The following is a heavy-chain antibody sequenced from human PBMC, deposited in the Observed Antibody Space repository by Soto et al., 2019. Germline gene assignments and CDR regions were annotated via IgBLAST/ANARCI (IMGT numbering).Heavy chain of an antibody. CDR3: AKDQYDSSGYNPDAFDI. D-gene: IGHD3-22*01. V-gene: IGHV3-23*01. J-gene: IGHJ3*02. CDR2: ISGSGGST. CDR1: GFTFSSYA. Sequence: PGGSLRLSCAASGFTFSSYAMSWVRQAPGKGLEWVSAISGSGGSTYYADSVKGRFTISRDNSKNTLYLQMNSLRAEDTAVYYCAKDQYDSSGYNPDAFDIWGQGTMVTV.